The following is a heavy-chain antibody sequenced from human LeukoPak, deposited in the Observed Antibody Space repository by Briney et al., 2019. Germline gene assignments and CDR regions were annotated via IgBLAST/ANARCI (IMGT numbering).Heavy chain of an antibody. CDR1: GGSISSGGYY. Sequence: SQTLSLTCIVSGGSISSGGYYWSWIRQHPGKGLEWIGYIYYSGSTYYNPSLKSRVTISVDTSKNQFSLKLSSVTAADTAVYYCARGGYSGYVDYWGQGTLVTVSS. CDR3: ARGGYSGYVDY. V-gene: IGHV4-31*03. D-gene: IGHD5-12*01. J-gene: IGHJ4*02. CDR2: IYYSGST.